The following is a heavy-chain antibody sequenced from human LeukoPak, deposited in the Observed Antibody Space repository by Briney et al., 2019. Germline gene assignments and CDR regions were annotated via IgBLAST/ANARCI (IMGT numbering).Heavy chain of an antibody. Sequence: SETLSLTCTVSGGSISSSSNYWGWIRQPPGKGLEWIGSIYYSGSTYYNPSLKSRVTISVDTSKNQFSLKLSSVTAADTAVYYCARLIETYFDYWGQGTLVTVSS. CDR1: GGSISSSSNY. CDR3: ARLIETYFDY. CDR2: IYYSGST. J-gene: IGHJ4*02. D-gene: IGHD2/OR15-2a*01. V-gene: IGHV4-39*01.